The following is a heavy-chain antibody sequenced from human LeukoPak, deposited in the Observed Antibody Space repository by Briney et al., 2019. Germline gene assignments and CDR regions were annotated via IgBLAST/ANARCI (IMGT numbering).Heavy chain of an antibody. J-gene: IGHJ4*02. CDR2: ISGSGGST. CDR1: GFTFSSYA. Sequence: GGSLRLSCAASGFTFSSYAMSWVRQAPGKGLEWVTAISGSGGSTYYADSVKGRFTISRDNSKNTLYLQMNSLRAEDTAVYYCAKGISTYYDILTGYPLYYFDYWGQGTLVTVSS. D-gene: IGHD3-9*01. CDR3: AKGISTYYDILTGYPLYYFDY. V-gene: IGHV3-23*01.